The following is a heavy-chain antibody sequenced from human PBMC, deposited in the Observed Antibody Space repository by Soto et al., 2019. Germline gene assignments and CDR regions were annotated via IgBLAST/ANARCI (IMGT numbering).Heavy chain of an antibody. Sequence: PSETLSLTCPFSGVSRMKHYWIWIRQPPGKGLELIGYMFYSGSTNYNPSLKSRVTISIDTSKNQFSLRLSSVTAADTAVYYCARELRHYDILTGILYYYGMDVWGQGTTVTVSS. CDR1: GVSRMKHY. D-gene: IGHD3-9*01. J-gene: IGHJ6*02. V-gene: IGHV4-59*11. CDR3: ARELRHYDILTGILYYYGMDV. CDR2: MFYSGST.